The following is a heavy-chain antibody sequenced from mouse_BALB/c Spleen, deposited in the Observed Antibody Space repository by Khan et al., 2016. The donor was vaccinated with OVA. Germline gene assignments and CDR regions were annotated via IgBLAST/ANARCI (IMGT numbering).Heavy chain of an antibody. CDR1: GYTFTDFA. CDR3: ARGSGNSRFAY. Sequence: QVRLQQSGAELVRPGVSVKISCKGSGYTFTDFAMHWVKQSYAKSLEWIGVISTYYGDANYNQKFKGKATVTVDKSSSTAYMELARLTSEDSAIYNCARGSGNSRFAYWGQGTLVTVSA. D-gene: IGHD1-3*01. V-gene: IGHV1S137*01. CDR2: ISTYYGDA. J-gene: IGHJ3*01.